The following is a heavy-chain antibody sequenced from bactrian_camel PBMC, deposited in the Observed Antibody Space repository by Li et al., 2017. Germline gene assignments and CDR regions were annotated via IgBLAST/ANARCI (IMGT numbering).Heavy chain of an antibody. CDR3: AACLGSGTIPYHQY. D-gene: IGHD3*01. J-gene: IGHJ4*01. CDR1: DYSFSRYW. CDR2: LERYGGT. V-gene: IGHV3S1*01. Sequence: VQLVESGGGSVQAGESLRLSCRVSDYSFSRYWAWFRQPPGKGREGVAVLERYGGTRVEDSVKGRFTISRDNAKNTLYLQMNNLETEDTAVYYCAACLGSGTIPYHQYWGQGTQVTVS.